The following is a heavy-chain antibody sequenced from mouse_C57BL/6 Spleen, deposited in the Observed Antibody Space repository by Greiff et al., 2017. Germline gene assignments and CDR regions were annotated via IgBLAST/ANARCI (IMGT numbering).Heavy chain of an antibody. J-gene: IGHJ1*03. CDR2: IYPGSGST. CDR3: ARGGNFYWYFDV. CDR1: GYTFTSYW. D-gene: IGHD2-1*01. Sequence: VQLQQPGAELVKPGASVKMSCKASGYTFTSYWITWVKQRPGQGLEWIGDIYPGSGSTNYNEKFKRKATLTVDTSSSTAYMQLSSLTSEDSAVYYCARGGNFYWYFDVWGTGTTVTVSS. V-gene: IGHV1-55*01.